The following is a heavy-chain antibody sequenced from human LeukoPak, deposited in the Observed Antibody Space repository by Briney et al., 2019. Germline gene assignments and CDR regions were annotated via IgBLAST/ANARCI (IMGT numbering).Heavy chain of an antibody. J-gene: IGHJ4*02. Sequence: ASVKVSCKASGYTXTGHYMHWVRQAPGQGLEWMGWIDAKSGGTKYAQRFQGRVTMTRDTSINTGYMELSSLTSDDTAVYYCARWRGYSSGWSGPFDDWGQGILVTVSS. CDR3: ARWRGYSSGWSGPFDD. CDR2: IDAKSGGT. D-gene: IGHD6-13*01. V-gene: IGHV1-2*02. CDR1: GYTXTGHY.